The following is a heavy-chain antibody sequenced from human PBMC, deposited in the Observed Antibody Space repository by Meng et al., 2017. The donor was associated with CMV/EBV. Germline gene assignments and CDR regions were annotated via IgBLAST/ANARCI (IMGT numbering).Heavy chain of an antibody. CDR1: GYTFTSYG. V-gene: IGHV1-18*01. CDR2: ISAYNGNT. J-gene: IGHJ4*02. Sequence: ASVKVSCKASGYTFTSYGISWVRQAPGQGLEWMGWISAYNGNTNYAQKLQGRVNMTTDTSTSTAYMELRSLRSDDTAVYYCARGDTVTTGGGFEAHRGGLFDYWGQGTLVTVSS. CDR3: ARGDTVTTGGGFEAHRGGLFDY. D-gene: IGHD4-11*01.